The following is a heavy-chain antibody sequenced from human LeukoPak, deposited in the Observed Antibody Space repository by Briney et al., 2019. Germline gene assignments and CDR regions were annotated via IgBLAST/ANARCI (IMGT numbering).Heavy chain of an antibody. J-gene: IGHJ5*02. CDR2: ISAYNGNT. Sequence: ASVKVSRKASGYTFTSYGISWVRQAPGQGLEWMGWISAYNGNTNYAQKLQGRVTMTTDTSTSTAYMELRSLRSDDTAVYYCARDCRSGRWLLHRANWFDPWGQGTLVTVSS. CDR1: GYTFTSYG. V-gene: IGHV1-18*01. D-gene: IGHD5-24*01. CDR3: ARDCRSGRWLLHRANWFDP.